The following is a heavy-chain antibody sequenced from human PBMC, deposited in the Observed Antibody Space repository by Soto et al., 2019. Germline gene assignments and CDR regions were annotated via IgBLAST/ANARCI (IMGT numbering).Heavy chain of an antibody. J-gene: IGHJ6*02. CDR2: IYYSGIT. Sequence: PSETLSLTCTVSGGSISSYYWSWIRQPPGKGLEWVGYIYYSGITIYNPSLKSRVTISVGTSKNQFSLKLSSVTAADTAVYYCARYKSNYYYGMDVWGQGTTVTVSS. CDR3: ARYKSNYYYGMDV. CDR1: GGSISSYY. V-gene: IGHV4-59*01. D-gene: IGHD1-20*01.